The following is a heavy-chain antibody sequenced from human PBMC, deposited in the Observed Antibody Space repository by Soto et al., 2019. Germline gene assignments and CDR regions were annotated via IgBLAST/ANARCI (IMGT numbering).Heavy chain of an antibody. V-gene: IGHV3-30*03. D-gene: IGHD1-26*01. CDR3: ARTRSAWSDFHYYSLDV. J-gene: IGHJ6*02. Sequence: GGSLRLSCAASGFTFSSYGMHWVRQGPGNGLEWVAFISYDSTKTYYADSVKGRFTISRDNSNSALYVQMTSLTGEDTAVYYCARTRSAWSDFHYYSLDVWGQGTTVTVSS. CDR1: GFTFSSYG. CDR2: ISYDSTKT.